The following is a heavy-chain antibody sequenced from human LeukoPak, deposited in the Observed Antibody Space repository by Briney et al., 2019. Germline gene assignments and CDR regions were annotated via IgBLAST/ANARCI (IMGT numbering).Heavy chain of an antibody. Sequence: GASVKVSCKASGYAFTGYYMHWVRQAPGQGLEWMGWINPNSGGTNYAQKLQGRVTMTTDTSTSTAYMELRSLRSDDTAVYYCARGHWIAAANDWFDPWGQGTLVTVSS. CDR2: INPNSGGT. V-gene: IGHV1-2*02. D-gene: IGHD6-13*01. CDR1: GYAFTGYY. CDR3: ARGHWIAAANDWFDP. J-gene: IGHJ5*02.